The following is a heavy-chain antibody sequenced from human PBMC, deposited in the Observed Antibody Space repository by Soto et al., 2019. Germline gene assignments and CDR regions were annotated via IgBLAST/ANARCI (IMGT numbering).Heavy chain of an antibody. CDR2: IYSSGST. Sequence: SSDTLSLTCTVSGVSIINYYWNWIRQSPGKGLEWIGYIYSSGSTHYNPSLQNRVTISIDTSKNQVSLKVNSVTAADTAVYYCARDHPHSYGVYYVDHWGQGTPVTVS. D-gene: IGHD5-18*01. V-gene: IGHV4-59*01. J-gene: IGHJ4*02. CDR3: ARDHPHSYGVYYVDH. CDR1: GVSIINYY.